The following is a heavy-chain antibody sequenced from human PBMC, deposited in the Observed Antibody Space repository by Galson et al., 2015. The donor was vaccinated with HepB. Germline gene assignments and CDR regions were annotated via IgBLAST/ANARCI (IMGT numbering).Heavy chain of an antibody. Sequence: SVKVSCKASGYTFTDYVVNWVRQAPGQGLEWMGWMNTNTGKPTYAPGFAGRFVFSLDTSVTTAYLQIGSLETDDTAVYYCARSPLRFLDWLPYYDYYYMDVGGEGTTVTVSS. CDR1: GYTFTDYV. CDR3: ARSPLRFLDWLPYYDYYYMDV. J-gene: IGHJ6*03. CDR2: MNTNTGKP. V-gene: IGHV7-4-1*01. D-gene: IGHD3-3*01.